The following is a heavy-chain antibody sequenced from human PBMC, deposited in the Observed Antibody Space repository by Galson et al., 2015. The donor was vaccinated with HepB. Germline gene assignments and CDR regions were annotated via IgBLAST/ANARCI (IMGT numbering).Heavy chain of an antibody. J-gene: IGHJ4*02. CDR3: TTDPVAGTGGFDY. D-gene: IGHD6-19*01. V-gene: IGHV3-15*01. CDR1: GFTFSNAW. Sequence: SLRLSCAASGFTFSNAWMSWVRQAPGKGLEWVGRIKSKTDGGTTDYAAPVKGRFTISRDDSKNTLYLQMNSLKTEDTAVYYCTTDPVAGTGGFDYWGQGTLVTVSS. CDR2: IKSKTDGGTT.